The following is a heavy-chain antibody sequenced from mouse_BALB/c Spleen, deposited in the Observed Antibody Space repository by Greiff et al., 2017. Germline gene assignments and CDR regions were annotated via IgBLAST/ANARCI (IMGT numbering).Heavy chain of an antibody. CDR2: ISSGGST. Sequence: EVQLVESGGGLVKPGGSLKLSCAASGFTFSSYAMSWVRQTPEKRLEWVASISSGGSTYYPDSVKGRFTISRDNAKNNLYLQMSSLKSEDTAMYYCARDQVRRTDMDYWGQGTSVTVSS. CDR1: GFTFSSYA. D-gene: IGHD2-14*01. V-gene: IGHV5-6-5*01. J-gene: IGHJ4*01. CDR3: ARDQVRRTDMDY.